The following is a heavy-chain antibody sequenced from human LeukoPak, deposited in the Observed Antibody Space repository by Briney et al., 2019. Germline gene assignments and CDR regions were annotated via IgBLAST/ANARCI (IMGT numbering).Heavy chain of an antibody. D-gene: IGHD3-10*01. J-gene: IGHJ4*02. Sequence: PGGSLRLSCAASGFTFSSYSMNWVRQAPGKGLEWVSYISSSSSTIYYADSVKGRFTISRDNAKNSLYLQMNSLRAEDTAVYYCARDPYYYGSGSYLYWGQGTLVTVSS. CDR1: GFTFSSYS. V-gene: IGHV3-48*01. CDR2: ISSSSSTI. CDR3: ARDPYYYGSGSYLY.